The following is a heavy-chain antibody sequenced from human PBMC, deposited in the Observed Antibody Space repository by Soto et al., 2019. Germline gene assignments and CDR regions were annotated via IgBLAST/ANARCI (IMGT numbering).Heavy chain of an antibody. CDR1: GYTLTELS. V-gene: IGHV1-24*01. D-gene: IGHD3-3*01. CDR3: AKVYYDFWSGPAGAFDI. CDR2: FDPEDGET. J-gene: IGHJ3*02. Sequence: ASVKVSCKVSGYTLTELSMHWVRQAPGKGLEWMGGFDPEDGETIYAQKFQGRVTMTEDTSTDTAYMELSSLRSEDTAVYYCAKVYYDFWSGPAGAFDIWGQGTMVTVSS.